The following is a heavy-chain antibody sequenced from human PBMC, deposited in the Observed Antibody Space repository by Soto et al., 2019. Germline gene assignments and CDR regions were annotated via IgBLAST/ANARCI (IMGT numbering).Heavy chain of an antibody. CDR3: ARDGVGYCTNGVCRKNWFDP. CDR2: IYYSGST. J-gene: IGHJ5*02. D-gene: IGHD2-8*01. CDR1: GGSISSYY. Sequence: SETLSLTCTVSGGSISSYYWSWIRQHPGKGLEWIGYIYYSGSTYYNPSLKSRVTISVDTSKNQFSLKLSSVTAADTAVYYCARDGVGYCTNGVCRKNWFDPWGQGTLATVSS. V-gene: IGHV4-59*06.